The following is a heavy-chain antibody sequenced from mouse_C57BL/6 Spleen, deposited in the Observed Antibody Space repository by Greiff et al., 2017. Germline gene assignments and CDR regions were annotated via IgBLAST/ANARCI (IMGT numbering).Heavy chain of an antibody. V-gene: IGHV1-64*01. Sequence: QVQLQQPGAELVKPGASVKLSCKASGYTFTSYWMHWVKQRPGQGLEWIGMIHPNSGSTNYNEKFKSKATLTVDKSSSTAYMQLSSLTSEDSAFYYCAREPYYYCSSYRYYFDYWGQGTTLTVSS. CDR2: IHPNSGST. J-gene: IGHJ2*01. CDR1: GYTFTSYW. CDR3: AREPYYYCSSYRYYFDY. D-gene: IGHD1-1*01.